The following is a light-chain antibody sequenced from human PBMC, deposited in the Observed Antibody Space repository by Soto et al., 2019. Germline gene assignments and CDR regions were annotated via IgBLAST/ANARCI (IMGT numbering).Light chain of an antibody. J-gene: IGLJ2*01. CDR1: SSDVGGYNF. Sequence: QSALTQPPSASGSPGQSVTISCTGTSSDVGGYNFVSWYQQHPGKAPKLLIYEVSKRPSGVPDRFSGSKSGNTASLTVSGLQAEYEADYYCSSFAASNNWVFGGGTKLTVL. V-gene: IGLV2-8*01. CDR2: EVS. CDR3: SSFAASNNWV.